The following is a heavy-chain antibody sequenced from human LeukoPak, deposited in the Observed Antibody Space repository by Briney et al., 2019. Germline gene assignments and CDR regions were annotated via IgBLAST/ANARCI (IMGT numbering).Heavy chain of an antibody. V-gene: IGHV1-18*04. D-gene: IGHD6-13*01. CDR2: ISAYNDNA. CDR1: GYTFTSYG. J-gene: IGHJ4*02. CDR3: ARDQNVGQLVQKF. Sequence: ASVKVSCKASGYTFTSYGISWVRQAPGQGLEWVGWISAYNDNAYFAQKLQDRVTMTTDTSTNTAYMELRSLRSDDTAVYYCARDQNVGQLVQKFWGQGTLVTVSS.